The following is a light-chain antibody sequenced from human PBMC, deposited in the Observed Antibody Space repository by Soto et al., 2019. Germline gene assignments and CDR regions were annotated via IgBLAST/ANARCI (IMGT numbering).Light chain of an antibody. Sequence: QSALIQPASVSGSPGQSITISCTGTHSDVGGFDYVSWFQQHPGRAPKLLIFDVRDRPSGVSNRFSGSKSGATASLTISGLQADDEADYYCVSYTSRTNLVVFGTGTKLTVL. CDR1: HSDVGGFDY. CDR3: VSYTSRTNLVV. V-gene: IGLV2-14*03. CDR2: DVR. J-gene: IGLJ2*01.